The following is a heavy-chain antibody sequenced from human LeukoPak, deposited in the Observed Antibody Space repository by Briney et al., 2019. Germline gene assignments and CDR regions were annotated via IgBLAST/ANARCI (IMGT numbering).Heavy chain of an antibody. CDR1: GFTFSNYA. V-gene: IGHV3-23*01. CDR3: AKDQEPGWGSGSYDY. D-gene: IGHD3-10*01. CDR2: ISGGVSST. J-gene: IGHJ4*02. Sequence: GGSLRLSCAASGFTFSNYAMSWVRQAPGKGLEWVSTISGGVSSTYYADSVKGRFTISRDNSKSTLYLQMNSLRAEDTAVYYCAKDQEPGWGSGSYDYWGQGTLVTVSS.